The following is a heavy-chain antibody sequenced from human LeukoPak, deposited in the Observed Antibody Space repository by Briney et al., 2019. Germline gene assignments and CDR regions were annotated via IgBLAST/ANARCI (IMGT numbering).Heavy chain of an antibody. CDR1: GGTFSSYA. CDR2: IILIFGTA. D-gene: IGHD2-2*01. J-gene: IGHJ6*03. CDR3: ARGRDCTSTSCYYYYYMDV. V-gene: IGHV1-69*05. Sequence: ASVKVSCKASGGTFSSYAISWVRQAPGQGLEWMGGIILIFGTANYAQKFQGRVTITTDESTSTAYMELSSLRSEDTAVYYCARGRDCTSTSCYYYYYMDVWGKGTTVTVSS.